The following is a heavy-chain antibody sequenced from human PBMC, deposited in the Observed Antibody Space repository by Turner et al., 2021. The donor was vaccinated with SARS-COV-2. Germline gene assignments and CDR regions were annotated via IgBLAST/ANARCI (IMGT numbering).Heavy chain of an antibody. CDR3: EWHTRNRKRQKRFDS. Sequence: LQLQESGSGLVKASGRLSLTCTVSGVSLSSSSYYWGWNRQPLGKGLECLGGTYYSSGAYYKPSLESLVTIAIDTTKNQFNVRLSYVTAAEAAVNSCEWHTRNRKRQKRFDSWGPGTVVTVSS. J-gene: IGHJ5*01. V-gene: IGHV4-39*01. CDR1: GVSLSSSSYY. CDR2: TYYSSGA. D-gene: IGHD1-1*01.